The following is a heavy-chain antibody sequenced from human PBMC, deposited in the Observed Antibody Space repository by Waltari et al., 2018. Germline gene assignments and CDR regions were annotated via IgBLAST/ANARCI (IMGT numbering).Heavy chain of an antibody. Sequence: EVQLLESGGGLVQPGGSLRLSCAASGFTFSSYAMSWVRQAPGKGLEGVATISGRGGSTYYADAVKGRFTISRDNSKNTLYRQMNSLRAEDTAVYYCAKEKKAYFDYWGQGTLVTVSS. V-gene: IGHV3-23*01. J-gene: IGHJ4*02. CDR2: ISGRGGST. CDR3: AKEKKAYFDY. CDR1: GFTFSSYA.